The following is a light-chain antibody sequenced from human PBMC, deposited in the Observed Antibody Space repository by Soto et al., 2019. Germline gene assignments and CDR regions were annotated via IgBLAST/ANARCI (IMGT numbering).Light chain of an antibody. CDR2: AAS. CDR1: QDIRND. Sequence: DIQMTQSPSSLSASVGDRVTITCRASQDIRNDLAWYQQKPGKVPKVLIHAASTLQSGVPSRFSGSGSGTDFTLTISGLQPDDGATHSCQKCNIAPFTFGPGTKVDIK. J-gene: IGKJ3*01. CDR3: QKCNIAPFT. V-gene: IGKV1-27*01.